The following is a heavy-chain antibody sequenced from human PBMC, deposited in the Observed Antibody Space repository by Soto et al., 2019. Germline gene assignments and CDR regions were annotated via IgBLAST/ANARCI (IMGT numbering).Heavy chain of an antibody. V-gene: IGHV1-18*04. J-gene: IGHJ6*02. CDR1: GYTFTSYG. D-gene: IGHD5-12*01. CDR3: AKGYSGYDSSNYYYGMDV. CDR2: ISAYNGNT. Sequence: ASVKVSCKASGYTFTSYGISWVRQAPGQGLEWMGWISAYNGNTNYAQKLQGRVTMTTDTSTSTAYMELNSLRAEDTAVYYCAKGYSGYDSSNYYYGMDVWGQGTTVTVSS.